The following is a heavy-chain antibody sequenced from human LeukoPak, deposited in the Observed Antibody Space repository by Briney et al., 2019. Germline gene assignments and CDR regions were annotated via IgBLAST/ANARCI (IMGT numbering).Heavy chain of an antibody. CDR2: IIPILGIA. CDR3: ARASARFGVVIAFDY. CDR1: GGTFSSYA. Sequence: ASVKVSCKASGGTFSSYAISWVRQAPGQGLEWMGRIIPILGIANYAQKFQGRVTITADKSTSTAYMELSSLRSEDTAVYYCARASARFGVVIAFDYWGQGTLVTVSS. V-gene: IGHV1-69*04. J-gene: IGHJ4*02. D-gene: IGHD3-3*01.